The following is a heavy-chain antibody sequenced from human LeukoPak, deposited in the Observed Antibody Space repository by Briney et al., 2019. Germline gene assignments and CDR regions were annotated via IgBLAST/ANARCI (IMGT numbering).Heavy chain of an antibody. CDR3: ARGPDPGKVGAAIYYYFGMDV. CDR1: GGSISSYY. Sequence: PSETLSLTCTVSGGSISSYYWSWIRQPPGKGLEWIGYIYYSGSTNYNPSLKSRVTISKDTSKNQFSLKLSSVTAADTAVYYCARGPDPGKVGAAIYYYFGMDVWGQGTTVTVSS. D-gene: IGHD1-26*01. J-gene: IGHJ6*02. V-gene: IGHV4-59*12. CDR2: IYYSGST.